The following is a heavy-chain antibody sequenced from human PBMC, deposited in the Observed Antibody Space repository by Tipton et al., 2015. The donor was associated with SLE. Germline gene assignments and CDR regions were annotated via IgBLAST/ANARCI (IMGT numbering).Heavy chain of an antibody. V-gene: IGHV4-39*07. Sequence: LRLSCTVSGGSISSSSYYWGWIRQPPGKGLEWIGSIYYSGSTYYNPSLKSRVTISVDTSKNQFSLKLSSVTAADTAVYYCARHGTNGYCSGGSCSPGAWFDPWGQGTLVTVSS. D-gene: IGHD2-15*01. CDR2: IYYSGST. J-gene: IGHJ5*02. CDR3: ARHGTNGYCSGGSCSPGAWFDP. CDR1: GGSISSSSYY.